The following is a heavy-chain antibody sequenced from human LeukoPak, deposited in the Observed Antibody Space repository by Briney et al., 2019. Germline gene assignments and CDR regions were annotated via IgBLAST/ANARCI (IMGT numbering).Heavy chain of an antibody. J-gene: IGHJ4*02. V-gene: IGHV3-74*01. CDR3: SRDAAYSTLDY. CDR2: INSDASIT. CDR1: GFTFSPYG. D-gene: IGHD4-11*01. Sequence: RGSLRLSSADSGFTFSPYGMHWVRQAPGKGLVWVSRINSDASITSYADSVRGRFTISRDNANNTLYLQMSSLRAEDTAVYYCSRDAAYSTLDYGRQGTLVTVSS.